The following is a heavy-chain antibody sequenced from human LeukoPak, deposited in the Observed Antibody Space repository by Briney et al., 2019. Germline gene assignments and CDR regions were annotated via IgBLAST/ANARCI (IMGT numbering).Heavy chain of an antibody. CDR3: ARLRSSSLVDY. CDR2: IYHRAST. D-gene: IGHD6-13*01. V-gene: IGHV4-38-2*01. J-gene: IGHJ4*02. CDR1: GYSISSSYY. Sequence: PSETLSLTCSVSGYSISSSYYGGWIRQPPGKGLEWIGSIYHRASTSYNPSLKSPVTISVDTSKNHFSLKLSSVTAADTAVYYCARLRSSSLVDYWGQGTMVADCS.